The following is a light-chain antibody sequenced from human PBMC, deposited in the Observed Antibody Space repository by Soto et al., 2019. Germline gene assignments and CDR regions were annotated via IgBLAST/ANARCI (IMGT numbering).Light chain of an antibody. CDR1: QSVASH. CDR3: QQYSNWPFT. Sequence: EIVMTQSPATLSVSPGERATLSCRSSQSVASHLAWYQQKPGQAPSLLVYGASSRATGISAGFSGSGSGTEFTLTISSLQSEDSALYYCQQYSNWPFTFGPGTKVEIK. V-gene: IGKV3-15*01. J-gene: IGKJ3*01. CDR2: GAS.